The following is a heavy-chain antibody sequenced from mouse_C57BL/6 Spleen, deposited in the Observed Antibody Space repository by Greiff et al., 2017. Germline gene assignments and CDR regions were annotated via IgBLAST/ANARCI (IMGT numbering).Heavy chain of an antibody. D-gene: IGHD2-3*01. J-gene: IGHJ2*01. Sequence: EVQVVESGEGLVKPGGSLKLSCAASGFTFSSYAMSWVRQTPEKRLEWVAYISSGGDYIYYADTVKGRFTISRDNARNTLYLQMSSLKSEDTAMYYCTRMGDGYYFDYWGQGTTLTVSS. CDR2: ISSGGDYI. CDR1: GFTFSSYA. CDR3: TRMGDGYYFDY. V-gene: IGHV5-9-1*02.